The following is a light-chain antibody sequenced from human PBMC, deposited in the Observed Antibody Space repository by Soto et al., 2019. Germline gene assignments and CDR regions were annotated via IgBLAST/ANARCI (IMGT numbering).Light chain of an antibody. CDR2: DVS. CDR1: SSDVGGYNY. Sequence: QSALTQPASVSGSPGQSITISCTGTSSDVGGYNYVSWYQQHPGKAPKLTTYDVSNRPSWVSNRFSGSKTGNTASLTISGLQAEDGADYYCSSYTSSSTFYVFGTGTKLTVL. V-gene: IGLV2-14*01. CDR3: SSYTSSSTFYV. J-gene: IGLJ1*01.